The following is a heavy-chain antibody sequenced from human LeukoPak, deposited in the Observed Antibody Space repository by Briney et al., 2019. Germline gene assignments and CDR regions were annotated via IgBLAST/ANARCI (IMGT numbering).Heavy chain of an antibody. CDR1: GFTFTKCA. D-gene: IGHD6-19*01. CDR2: ITATGDTA. V-gene: IGHV3-23*01. CDR3: AGDRNSDWYSPLDY. J-gene: IGHJ4*02. Sequence: GGSLRLSCVASGFTFTKCAMSWVRQAPGKGLEWVAIITATGDTAYCADSVKGRFTVSRDNSRNTVYMQMDSLRAEDTAMYFCAGDRNSDWYSPLDYWGQGTQVTVSP.